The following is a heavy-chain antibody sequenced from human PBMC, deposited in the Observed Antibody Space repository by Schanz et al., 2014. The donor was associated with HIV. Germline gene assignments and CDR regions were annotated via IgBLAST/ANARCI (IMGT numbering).Heavy chain of an antibody. J-gene: IGHJ5*02. V-gene: IGHV3-23*01. D-gene: IGHD3-22*01. CDR3: AKSRVILGRDWFDP. CDR1: EFPFSHNA. Sequence: EALLLESGGGLVQPGGSLRLSCRGSEFPFSHNAMTWVRQAPGKGLQWVSSITDSGDKTDYTDSVKGRFTISRDNSRNTLFLQMDSLRVDDTAVYYCAKSRVILGRDWFDPWGQGTLVTVSS. CDR2: ITDSGDKT.